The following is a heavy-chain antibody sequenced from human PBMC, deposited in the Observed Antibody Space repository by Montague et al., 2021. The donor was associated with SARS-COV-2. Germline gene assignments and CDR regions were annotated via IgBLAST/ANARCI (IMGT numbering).Heavy chain of an antibody. CDR1: GGSVSDYY. CDR2: INHSGST. CDR3: ARGPRITMIVVVITDIWFDP. Sequence: SETLSLTCAVYGGSVSDYYWSWIRRPSGKGLEWIGEINHSGSTNYNPSLKSRVTTSVDTSKNQFSLKLTSVTAADTAVYYCARGPRITMIVVVITDIWFDPWGQGTLVTVSS. D-gene: IGHD3-22*01. V-gene: IGHV4-34*01. J-gene: IGHJ5*02.